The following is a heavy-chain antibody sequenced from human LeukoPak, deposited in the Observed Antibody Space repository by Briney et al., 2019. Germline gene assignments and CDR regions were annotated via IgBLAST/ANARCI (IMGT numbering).Heavy chain of an antibody. D-gene: IGHD3-22*01. Sequence: VGSLSLSCAASGFTFSSYAMSWVRQAPGKGLEWVSAISGSVGSTYYADSVQGRFTISKDNSKNTLYLQMNSLRAEDTAVYYCAKVYYDSSGYKGWGQGTLVTVSS. CDR1: GFTFSSYA. V-gene: IGHV3-23*01. J-gene: IGHJ4*02. CDR2: ISGSVGST. CDR3: AKVYYDSSGYKG.